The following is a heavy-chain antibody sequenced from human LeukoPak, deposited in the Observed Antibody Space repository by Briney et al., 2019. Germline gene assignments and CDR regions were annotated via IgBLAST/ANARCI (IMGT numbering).Heavy chain of an antibody. Sequence: GASVSVSCKASGYTFTNYAFSWVRQAPGQGLEWMGWISAWNGNTNYAQKLQGRVTMTTDTSTSTAYMELRSLRSDDTAVYYCARDQDDSSGYYLSAAFDMWGQRK. J-gene: IGHJ3*02. CDR2: ISAWNGNT. CDR3: ARDQDDSSGYYLSAAFDM. V-gene: IGHV1-18*01. D-gene: IGHD3-22*01. CDR1: GYTFTNYA.